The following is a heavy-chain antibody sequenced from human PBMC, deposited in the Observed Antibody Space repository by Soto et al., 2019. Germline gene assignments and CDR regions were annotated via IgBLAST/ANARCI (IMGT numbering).Heavy chain of an antibody. CDR1: GFTVSSNY. Sequence: EVQLVESGGGLVQPGGSLRLSCADSGFTVSSNYMSWVRQAPGKGLEWVSVIYSGGSTYYADSVKGRFTIARDNSKNTLYHQMNSLRAEDTAVYYCASRVGGYCTNGVCRFDYWGQGTLVTVSS. CDR2: IYSGGST. V-gene: IGHV3-66*01. D-gene: IGHD2-8*01. CDR3: ASRVGGYCTNGVCRFDY. J-gene: IGHJ4*02.